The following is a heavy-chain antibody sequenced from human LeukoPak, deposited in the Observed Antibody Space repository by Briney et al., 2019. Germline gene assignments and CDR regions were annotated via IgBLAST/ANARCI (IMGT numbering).Heavy chain of an antibody. D-gene: IGHD3-22*01. CDR3: ASEDYFDSSGYYGTI. Sequence: SETLSLTCTVSGGSISSYYWSWIRQPAGKGLGWIGRIYTSGSTNYNPSLKSRVTMSADTSKNQFSLKLSSVTAADTAVYYCASEDYFDSSGYYGTIWGQGTMVTVSS. CDR1: GGSISSYY. V-gene: IGHV4-4*07. J-gene: IGHJ3*02. CDR2: IYTSGST.